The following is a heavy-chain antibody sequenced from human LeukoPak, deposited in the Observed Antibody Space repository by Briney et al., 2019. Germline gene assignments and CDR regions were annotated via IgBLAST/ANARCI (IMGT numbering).Heavy chain of an antibody. Sequence: SETLSLTCTVSGGSISSSSYYWGWIRQPPGKGLEWIGSIYYSGSTYYNPSLKSRVTISVDTSKNQFSLKLSSVTAADTAVYYCARSASGPRTYYYDSSGYRSAFDIWGQGTMVTVSS. CDR3: ARSASGPRTYYYDSSGYRSAFDI. CDR1: GGSISSSSYY. CDR2: IYYSGST. J-gene: IGHJ3*02. D-gene: IGHD3-22*01. V-gene: IGHV4-39*07.